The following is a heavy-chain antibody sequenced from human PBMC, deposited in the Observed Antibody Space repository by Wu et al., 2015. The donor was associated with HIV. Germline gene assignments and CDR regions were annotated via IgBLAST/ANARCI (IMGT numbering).Heavy chain of an antibody. Sequence: QFQLVQSAAEVMKPGASVKVSCKASPYTFTSFGISWVRQAPEQGLEWMGWVSSYSGDAKYAETFQGRVTMTTDTSTSTAYMELRSLKSDDTAVYYCVRDQQWPPEYYHYYGMDVWGQGTTITVSS. J-gene: IGHJ6*02. CDR1: PYTFTSFG. D-gene: IGHD6-19*01. CDR2: VSSYSGDA. CDR3: VRDQQWPPEYYHYYGMDV. V-gene: IGHV1-18*01.